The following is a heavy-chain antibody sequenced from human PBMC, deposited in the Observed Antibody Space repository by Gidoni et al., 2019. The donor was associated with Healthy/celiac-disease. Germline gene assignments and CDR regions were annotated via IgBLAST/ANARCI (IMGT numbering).Heavy chain of an antibody. J-gene: IGHJ6*03. D-gene: IGHD2-2*01. V-gene: IGHV1-46*03. CDR2: INHSGGST. Sequence: QVQLVQSGAEVKKPGAAVKVSCKASGYTFTRYYMNWVRQSPGQGLEWMGIINHSGGSTSYAQKFQGRVTMTRDTSTSTVYMELSSLRSEDTAVYYCARSSRSCTSTSCSNYYYYMDVWGKGTTVTVSS. CDR3: ARSSRSCTSTSCSNYYYYMDV. CDR1: GYTFTRYY.